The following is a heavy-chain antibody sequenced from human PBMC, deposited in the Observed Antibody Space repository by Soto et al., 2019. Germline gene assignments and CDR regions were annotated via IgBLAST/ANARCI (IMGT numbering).Heavy chain of an antibody. Sequence: PGGSLRLSCAASGFTFTTYAMSWVRQAPGKGLEWVSDISGSGGVTYYADSVKGRFTVSRDNSKNTLYLQMNSLRAEDTAVYYCARVGGYDFWSGYHFADWGQGTLVTVSS. J-gene: IGHJ4*02. D-gene: IGHD3-3*01. CDR2: ISGSGGVT. CDR3: ARVGGYDFWSGYHFAD. V-gene: IGHV3-23*01. CDR1: GFTFTTYA.